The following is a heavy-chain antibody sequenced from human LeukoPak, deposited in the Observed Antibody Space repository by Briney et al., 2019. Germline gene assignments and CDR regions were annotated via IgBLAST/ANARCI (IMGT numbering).Heavy chain of an antibody. CDR2: IRGSGGNT. D-gene: IGHD4-11*01. J-gene: IGHJ5*02. CDR1: GFTFNTYA. V-gene: IGHV3-23*01. CDR3: AKSYSDYVHWFDP. Sequence: PGGSLRLSCAASGFTFNTYAMSWVRQAPGKGLEWVSAIRGSGGNTYYADSVKGRFTISRDNSKDTLYLQMNSLRAEDTAVYYCAKSYSDYVHWFDPWGQGTLVTVSS.